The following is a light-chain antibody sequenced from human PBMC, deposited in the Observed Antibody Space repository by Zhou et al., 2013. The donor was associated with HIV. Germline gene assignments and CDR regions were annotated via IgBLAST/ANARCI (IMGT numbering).Light chain of an antibody. CDR2: AAS. CDR3: QQYKTVPLT. J-gene: IGKJ4*01. Sequence: IRMTQSPSSLFASTGDKITITCRASQGISTYVAWYQQKPGKAPNLLIYAASTLQGGVPSRFSGSGSGTDFSLTIDCLQSEDFATYFCQQYKTVPLTFGGGTRV. CDR1: QGISTY. V-gene: IGKV1-8*01.